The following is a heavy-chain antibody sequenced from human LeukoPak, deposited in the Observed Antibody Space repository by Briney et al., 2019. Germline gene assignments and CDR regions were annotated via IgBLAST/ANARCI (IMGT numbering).Heavy chain of an antibody. CDR3: ARDAVSLAAAGTSDY. V-gene: IGHV3-30*03. CDR1: GFTFSSYG. CDR2: ISYDGSNK. J-gene: IGHJ4*02. D-gene: IGHD6-13*01. Sequence: TGRSLRLSCAASGFTFSSYGMHWVRQAPGKGLEWVAVISYDGSNKYYADSVKGRFTISRDNSKNTLSLQMNSLRAEDTAVYYCARDAVSLAAAGTSDYWGQGTLVTVSS.